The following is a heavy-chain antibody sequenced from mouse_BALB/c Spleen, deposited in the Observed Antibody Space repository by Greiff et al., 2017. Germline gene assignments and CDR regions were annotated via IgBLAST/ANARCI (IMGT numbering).Heavy chain of an antibody. CDR2: ISSGGST. CDR3: ARGITTVVAKGFAY. V-gene: IGHV5-6-5*01. CDR1: GFTFSSYA. Sequence: DVMLVESGGGLVKPGGSLKLSCAASGFTFSSYAMSWVRQTPEKRLEWVAYISSGGSTYYPDSVKGRFTISSDNARNILYLQMSSLRSEDTAMYYCARGITTVVAKGFAYWGQGTLVTVSA. J-gene: IGHJ3*01. D-gene: IGHD1-1*01.